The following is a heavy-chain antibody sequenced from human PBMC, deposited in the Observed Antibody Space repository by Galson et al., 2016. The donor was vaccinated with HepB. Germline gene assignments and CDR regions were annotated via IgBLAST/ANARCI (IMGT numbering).Heavy chain of an antibody. CDR3: ARDQRADDKKAGDFYYGMDV. CDR1: GYTFSTHA. Sequence: SVKVSCKASGYTFSTHAMHWVRQAPGQRLEWMGWINGGNGYTKYSQKFQDRVTITRDTSANTAYMELSSLRSEDTALYYCARDQRADDKKAGDFYYGMDVWGHGTTVTVSS. D-gene: IGHD1-1*01. J-gene: IGHJ6*02. CDR2: INGGNGYT. V-gene: IGHV1-3*01.